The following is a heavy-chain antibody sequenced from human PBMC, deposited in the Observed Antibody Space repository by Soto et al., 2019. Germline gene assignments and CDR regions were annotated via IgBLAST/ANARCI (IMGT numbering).Heavy chain of an antibody. CDR2: IIPIFGTA. V-gene: IGHV1-69*06. CDR3: ARDRGQHRHYGMDV. D-gene: IGHD6-13*01. J-gene: IGHJ6*02. Sequence: QVQLVQSGAEVKKPGSSVKVSCKASGGTFSSYAISWVRQAPGQGLEWMGGIIPIFGTANYAQKFQGRVTITADKSTSTDYMELSSLRSEDTAVYYCARDRGQHRHYGMDVWGQGTTVTVSS. CDR1: GGTFSSYA.